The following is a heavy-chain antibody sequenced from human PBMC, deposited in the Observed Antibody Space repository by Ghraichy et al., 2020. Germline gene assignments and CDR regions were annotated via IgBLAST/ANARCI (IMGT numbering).Heavy chain of an antibody. CDR1: GFTFSSYT. D-gene: IGHD5-18*01. CDR2: ISYDGNNK. V-gene: IGHV3-30*04. J-gene: IGHJ4*02. CDR3: ARGDSDTTMVLDY. Sequence: GGSLRLTCAASGFTFSSYTMHWVRQAPGKGLEWVALISYDGNNKFYGDSVRGRFIISRDISKNTLYLQMSSLRADDTAIYYCARGDSDTTMVLDYWGQGTLVTVSS.